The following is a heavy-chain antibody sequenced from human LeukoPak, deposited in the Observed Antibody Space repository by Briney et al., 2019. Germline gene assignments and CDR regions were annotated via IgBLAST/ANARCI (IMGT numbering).Heavy chain of an antibody. CDR3: ASSPGLEKNY. J-gene: IGHJ4*02. CDR2: IYHSGST. D-gene: IGHD1-1*01. Sequence: SETLSLTCAVYGGSFSGYYWSWIRQPPGKGLEWIGSIYHSGSTYYNPSLKSRVTISVDKSKNQFSLKLSSVTAADTAVYYCASSPGLEKNYWGQGTLVTVSS. CDR1: GGSFSGYY. V-gene: IGHV4-34*01.